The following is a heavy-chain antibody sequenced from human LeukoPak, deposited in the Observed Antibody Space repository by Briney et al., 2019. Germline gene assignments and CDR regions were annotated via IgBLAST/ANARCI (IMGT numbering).Heavy chain of an antibody. CDR1: GFTFGDHA. CDR2: IRSKAYRGTT. CDR3: ARGPIQLWIHNAMDV. Sequence: GGSLRLSCTGSGFTFGDHAMSWVRQAPGKGLEWVGFIRSKAYRGTTEYAASVKGRFTISRDDSASIAYPQMNSLRTEDTAVYYCARGPIQLWIHNAMDVWGQGTTVTVSS. J-gene: IGHJ6*02. V-gene: IGHV3-49*04. D-gene: IGHD5-18*01.